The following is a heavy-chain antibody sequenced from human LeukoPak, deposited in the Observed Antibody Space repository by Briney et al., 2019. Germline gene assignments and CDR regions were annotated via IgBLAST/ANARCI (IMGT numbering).Heavy chain of an antibody. CDR3: SRKSGYNNLAF. J-gene: IGHJ4*02. Sequence: SQTLSLTCDISGDSLSSNTASWNWIRQSPSRGLEWLGRTYYTSNWYYDYADSVKSRITINPDTSKNQSSLHLNSVTPDDPAVYYCSRKSGYNNLAFWGQGTLVTVSS. CDR2: TYYTSNWYY. CDR1: GDSLSSNTAS. V-gene: IGHV6-1*01. D-gene: IGHD1-14*01.